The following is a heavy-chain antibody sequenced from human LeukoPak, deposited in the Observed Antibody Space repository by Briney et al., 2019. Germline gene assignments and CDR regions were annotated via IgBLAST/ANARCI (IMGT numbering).Heavy chain of an antibody. CDR2: IIPILGIA. J-gene: IGHJ4*02. V-gene: IGHV1-69*04. D-gene: IGHD3-16*02. Sequence: SVKVSCKASGGTFSSYAISWVRQAPGQGLEWMGRIIPILGIANYAQKFQGRVTITADKSTSTAYMELSSLRSEDTAVYYCARAPPLRLGELSKWDYFDYWGQGTLVTVSS. CDR3: ARAPPLRLGELSKWDYFDY. CDR1: GGTFSSYA.